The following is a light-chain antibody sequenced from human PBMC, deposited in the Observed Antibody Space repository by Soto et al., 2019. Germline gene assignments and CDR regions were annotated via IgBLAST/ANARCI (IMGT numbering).Light chain of an antibody. Sequence: QSVLTQPPSVSGAPGQRVSISCTGSSTNIGAGYGVHWYQQRPGTAPKLLIYDDNKRPSGIPDRFSGSKSGTSATLGITGFQTGDEADYYCESWDSSLSAYVFGTGTKVTVL. CDR2: DDN. CDR1: STNIGAGY. V-gene: IGLV1-51*01. J-gene: IGLJ1*01. CDR3: ESWDSSLSAYV.